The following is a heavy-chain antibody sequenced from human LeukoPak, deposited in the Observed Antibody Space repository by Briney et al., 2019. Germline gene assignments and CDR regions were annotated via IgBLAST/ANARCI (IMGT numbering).Heavy chain of an antibody. J-gene: IGHJ4*02. CDR1: GSTFSSYT. D-gene: IGHD2-8*01. CDR3: ARGKEHCTTSTCFQSYDQ. CDR2: IIPIHDIT. Sequence: SVKVSCKASGSTFSSYTISWVRQAPGQGLEWMGRIIPIHDITNYAQKFQGRVTITADTSTSTVYMELSSLRSGDTAIYYCARGKEHCTTSTCFQSYDQWGQGALVIVSS. V-gene: IGHV1-69*02.